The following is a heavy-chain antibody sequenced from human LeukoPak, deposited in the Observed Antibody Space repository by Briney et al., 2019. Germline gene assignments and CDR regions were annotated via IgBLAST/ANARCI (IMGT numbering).Heavy chain of an antibody. Sequence: MTSETLSLTCTVSGGSISGSPYYWGWIRQPSGKGLEWIGNVYSSGTTYYNPSPSLKSRVTISLDTSKNQFSLRLSSVTAADTAVYYCARVRVVVRVRWFDPWGLGTLVTVSS. CDR1: GGSISGSPYY. CDR3: ARVRVVVRVRWFDP. J-gene: IGHJ5*02. D-gene: IGHD2-2*01. V-gene: IGHV4-39*07. CDR2: VYSSGTT.